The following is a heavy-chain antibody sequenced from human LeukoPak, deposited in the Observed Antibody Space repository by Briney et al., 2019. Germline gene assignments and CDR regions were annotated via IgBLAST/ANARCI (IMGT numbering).Heavy chain of an antibody. D-gene: IGHD2-2*01. CDR2: MSGSGGST. V-gene: IGHV3-23*01. CDR1: GFTFSSYA. J-gene: IGHJ4*02. Sequence: GGSLRLSCAASGFTFSSYAMSWVRQAPGKGLEWVSAMSGSGGSTYYADSVKGRFTISRDNSKNTLYLQMNSLRAEDTAVYYCAKAYCSSTSCNTYFDYRGQGTLVTVSS. CDR3: AKAYCSSTSCNTYFDY.